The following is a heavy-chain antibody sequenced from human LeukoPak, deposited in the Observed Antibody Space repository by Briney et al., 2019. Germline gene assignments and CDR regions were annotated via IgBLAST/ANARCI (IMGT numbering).Heavy chain of an antibody. J-gene: IGHJ4*02. V-gene: IGHV1-2*06. D-gene: IGHD3-22*01. CDR1: GYTFIGYY. Sequence: ASVKVSCKASGYTFIGYYMHWVRQAPGQGLEWMGRINPNSGGTNYAQKFQGRVTMTRDTSISTAYMELSRLRSDDTAVYYCAREPNYYDSIMVDYWGQGTLVTVSS. CDR2: INPNSGGT. CDR3: AREPNYYDSIMVDY.